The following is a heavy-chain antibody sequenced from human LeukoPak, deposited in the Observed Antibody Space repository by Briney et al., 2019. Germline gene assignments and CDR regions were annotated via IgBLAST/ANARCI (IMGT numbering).Heavy chain of an antibody. D-gene: IGHD4-11*01. CDR2: INHSGSI. CDR3: VYSKYVLDH. Sequence: SETLSLTCGVYSGSFSNYHWTWIRQPPGKGLEWIGEINHSGSIHYNPSLGSRVTISQDTSKNQVSLKLSSVTAADTAMYYCVYSKYVLDHWGQGTLVTVSS. CDR1: SGSFSNYH. V-gene: IGHV4-34*01. J-gene: IGHJ4*02.